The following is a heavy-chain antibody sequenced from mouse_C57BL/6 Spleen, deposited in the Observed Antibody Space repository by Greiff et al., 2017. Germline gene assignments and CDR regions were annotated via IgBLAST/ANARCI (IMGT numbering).Heavy chain of an antibody. CDR1: GYTFTSYT. CDR2: INPSSGYT. CDR3: ANDLFAY. D-gene: IGHD2-3*01. Sequence: VQLVESGAELARPGASVKMSCKASGYTFTSYTMHWVKQRPGQGLEWIGYINPSSGYTKYNQKFKDKATLTADKSSSTAYMQLSSLTSEDSAVYYCANDLFAYWGQGTLVTVSA. V-gene: IGHV1-4*01. J-gene: IGHJ3*01.